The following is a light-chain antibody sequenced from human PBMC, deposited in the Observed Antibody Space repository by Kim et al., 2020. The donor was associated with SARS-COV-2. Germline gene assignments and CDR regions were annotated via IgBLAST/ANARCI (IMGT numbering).Light chain of an antibody. CDR3: QQYKNWRT. CDR1: QSVSSK. Sequence: FWCPGVRATLSCRASQSVSSKVAWYQQKPGQAPRLLIYGASTRATGIPARFTGSGSGTEFTLTISSLQSEDFGVYYCQQYKNWRTFGQGTKVDIK. V-gene: IGKV3-15*01. CDR2: GAS. J-gene: IGKJ1*01.